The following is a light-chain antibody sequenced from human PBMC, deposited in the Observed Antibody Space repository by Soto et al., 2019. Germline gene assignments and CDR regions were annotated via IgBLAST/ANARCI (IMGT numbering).Light chain of an antibody. J-gene: IGLJ2*01. CDR3: SSYTTISTVI. Sequence: QSALTQPASVSGSPGQSITISCTGTSSDVGGYNYVSWYQHHPGKAPRLMIYEVSHRPSGISNRFSGSKSGNTASLTISGLQAEDEADYYCSSYTTISTVIFGGGTKVTVL. V-gene: IGLV2-14*01. CDR2: EVS. CDR1: SSDVGGYNY.